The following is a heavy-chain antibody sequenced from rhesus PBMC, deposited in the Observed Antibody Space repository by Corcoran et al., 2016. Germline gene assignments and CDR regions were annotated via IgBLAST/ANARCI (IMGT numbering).Heavy chain of an antibody. CDR3: AREGIAAAGWVDY. CDR1: GGSISGYYY. D-gene: IGHD6-25*01. CDR2: NYGNRAST. Sequence: QVKLQQWGEGLVKPSETLSLTCAVYGGSISGYYYWSWIRQPPGKGLEWSGYNYGNRASTHSNTSLKSRVNMSKDTSKNQFSLELSAVTAADTAVYYWAREGIAAAGWVDYWGQGVLVTVSS. V-gene: IGHV4-73*01. J-gene: IGHJ4*01.